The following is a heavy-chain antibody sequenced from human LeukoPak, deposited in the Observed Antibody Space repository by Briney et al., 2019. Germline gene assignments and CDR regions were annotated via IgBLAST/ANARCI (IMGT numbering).Heavy chain of an antibody. D-gene: IGHD6-13*01. V-gene: IGHV3-21*01. CDR1: GFTFSSYS. Sequence: GGSLRLSCAASGFTFSSYSMNWVRQAPGKGLEWVSSISSSSSYIYYADSVKGRFTISRDNAKNSLYLQMNSLRAEDTAVYYCARMSRLAAAGGDYFDYGGQGTLVTVSS. CDR3: ARMSRLAAAGGDYFDY. CDR2: ISSSSSYI. J-gene: IGHJ4*02.